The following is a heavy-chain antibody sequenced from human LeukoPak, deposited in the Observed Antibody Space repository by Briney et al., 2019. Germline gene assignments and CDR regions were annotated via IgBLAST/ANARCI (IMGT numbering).Heavy chain of an antibody. D-gene: IGHD6-6*01. CDR3: ARGLRKLPRVRYYFDH. CDR1: GGSFSGYY. Sequence: SETLSLTCAVYGGSFSGYYWSWIRQPPGKGLEWIGEINHSGSTNYNPSLKSRVTISVDTSKNQFSLKLSSVTAADTAVYYCARGLRKLPRVRYYFDHWGQGTLVTVSS. J-gene: IGHJ4*02. V-gene: IGHV4-34*01. CDR2: INHSGST.